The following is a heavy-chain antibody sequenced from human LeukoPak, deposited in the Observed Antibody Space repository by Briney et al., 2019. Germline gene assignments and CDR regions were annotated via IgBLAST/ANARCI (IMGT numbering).Heavy chain of an antibody. Sequence: PGGSLRLSCAASGFTFSSYEMNWVRQAPGKGLEWVSYISSSGSTIYYADSVKGRFTISRDNAKNSPYLQMNSLRAEDTAVYYCARDHGSTSYYYYYGMDVWGQGTTVTVSS. CDR1: GFTFSSYE. CDR3: ARDHGSTSYYYYYGMDV. V-gene: IGHV3-48*03. D-gene: IGHD2-2*01. CDR2: ISSSGSTI. J-gene: IGHJ6*02.